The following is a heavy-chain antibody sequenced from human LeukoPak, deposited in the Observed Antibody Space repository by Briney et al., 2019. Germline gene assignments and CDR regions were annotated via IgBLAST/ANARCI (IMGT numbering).Heavy chain of an antibody. CDR3: AKDWYSSSYLAYYFDY. D-gene: IGHD6-13*01. J-gene: IGHJ4*02. Sequence: GGSLRLSCAASGFTFSSYAMSWVRQAPGKGLEWVSAISGSGGSTYYADSVKGRFTISRDNSKNTLYLRMNSLRAEDTAVYYCAKDWYSSSYLAYYFDYWGQGTLVTVSS. CDR1: GFTFSSYA. V-gene: IGHV3-23*01. CDR2: ISGSGGST.